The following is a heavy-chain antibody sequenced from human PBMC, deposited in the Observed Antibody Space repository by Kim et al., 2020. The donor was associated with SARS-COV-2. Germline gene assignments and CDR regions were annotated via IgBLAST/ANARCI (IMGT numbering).Heavy chain of an antibody. Sequence: GGSLRLSCAASGFTFSSYGMHWVRQAPGKGLEWVAVISYDGSNKYYADSVKGRFTISRDNSKNTLYLQMNSLRAEDTAVYYCAKDVTIFGVVIMNYFDYWGQGTLVTVSS. CDR3: AKDVTIFGVVIMNYFDY. V-gene: IGHV3-30*18. CDR2: ISYDGSNK. CDR1: GFTFSSYG. J-gene: IGHJ4*02. D-gene: IGHD3-3*01.